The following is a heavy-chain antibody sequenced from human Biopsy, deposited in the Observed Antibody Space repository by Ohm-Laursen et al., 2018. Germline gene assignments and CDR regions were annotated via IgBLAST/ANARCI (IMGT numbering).Heavy chain of an antibody. CDR2: IDVLDYNT. V-gene: IGHV3-23*01. D-gene: IGHD2-2*02. CDR3: VRGWGGYNFDS. CDR1: GFTFNTYG. Sequence: GSLRLSCSAPGFTFNTYGTHWVRQAPGKGLEWVSHIDVLDYNTYYVDSVRGRFTISRDNSKEMVYLQINSLRADDTAVYYCVRGWGGYNFDSWGPGTLVTVSS. J-gene: IGHJ4*01.